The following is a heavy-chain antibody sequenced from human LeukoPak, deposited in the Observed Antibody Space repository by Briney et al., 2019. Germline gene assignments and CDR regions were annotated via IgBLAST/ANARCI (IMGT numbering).Heavy chain of an antibody. CDR2: IIPIFGTA. CDR3: ARGGGRHYDILTGYYSFDY. J-gene: IGHJ4*02. Sequence: SVKVSCKASGGTFSSYAISWVRQAPGQGLEWMGGIIPIFGTANYAQKFQGRVTITTDESTSTAYMELSSLRSEDTAVYYGARGGGRHYDILTGYYSFDYWGQGTLVTVSS. CDR1: GGTFSSYA. D-gene: IGHD3-9*01. V-gene: IGHV1-69*05.